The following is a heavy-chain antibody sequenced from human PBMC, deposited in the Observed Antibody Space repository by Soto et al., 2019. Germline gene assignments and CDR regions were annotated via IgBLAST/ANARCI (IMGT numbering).Heavy chain of an antibody. CDR2: IYHSGGP. V-gene: IGHV4-4*02. J-gene: IGHJ4*02. CDR3: ARAWGGVPDY. Sequence: SETLSLTCAVSGGSISSANWWTWVRQPAGKGVEWRGEIYHSGGPTYSPSFRGRATISVDKSNSQFSLKLSSVTAADTAVYYCARAWGGVPDYWGPGTLVTLSS. CDR1: GGSISSANW. D-gene: IGHD3-16*01.